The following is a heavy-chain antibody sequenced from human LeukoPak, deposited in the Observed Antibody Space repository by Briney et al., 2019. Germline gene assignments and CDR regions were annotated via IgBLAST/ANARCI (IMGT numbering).Heavy chain of an antibody. J-gene: IGHJ6*03. D-gene: IGHD4-23*01. V-gene: IGHV4-34*01. CDR3: ARDQAPDDYGGNSDYYYYMDV. CDR1: GGSFSGYY. Sequence: SETLSLTCAVYGGSFSGYYWSWIRQPPGKGLEWIGEINHSGSTYYNPSLKSRVTISVDTSKNQFSLKLSSVTAADTAVYYCARDQAPDDYGGNSDYYYYMDVWGKGTTVTVSS. CDR2: INHSGST.